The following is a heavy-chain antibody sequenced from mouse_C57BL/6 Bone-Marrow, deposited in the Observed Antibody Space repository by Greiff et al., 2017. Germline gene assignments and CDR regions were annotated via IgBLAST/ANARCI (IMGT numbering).Heavy chain of an antibody. Sequence: QVQLQQPGAELVKPGASVKLSCKASGYTFTSYWMHWVKQRPGQGLEWIGMIHPTSGSTNYNEKFKSKATLTVDKSSSTAYMQLSSLTSEDSAVYYCARSEVYGYLFAYWGQGTLVTVSA. CDR1: GYTFTSYW. CDR3: ARSEVYGYLFAY. J-gene: IGHJ3*01. CDR2: IHPTSGST. D-gene: IGHD2-2*01. V-gene: IGHV1-64*01.